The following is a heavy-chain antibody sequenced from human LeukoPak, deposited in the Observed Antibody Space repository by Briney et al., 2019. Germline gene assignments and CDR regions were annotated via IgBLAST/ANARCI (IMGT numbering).Heavy chain of an antibody. D-gene: IGHD5-12*01. V-gene: IGHV1-69*13. CDR3: ASLARGYSGYAFPPYMDV. Sequence: SVKVSCKASGGTFSSYAISWVRQAPGQGLEWMGGIIPIFGTANYAQKFQGRVTITADESTSTAYMELSSLRSEDTAVYYCASLARGYSGYAFPPYMDVWGKGTTVTVSS. CDR2: IIPIFGTA. J-gene: IGHJ6*03. CDR1: GGTFSSYA.